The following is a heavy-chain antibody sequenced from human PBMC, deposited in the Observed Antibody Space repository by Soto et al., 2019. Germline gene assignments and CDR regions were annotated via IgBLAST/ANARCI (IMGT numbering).Heavy chain of an antibody. J-gene: IGHJ5*02. D-gene: IGHD3-22*01. Sequence: LRLSCAASGFTFSSYVMSWVRQAPGKGLEWVSAISGSGGSTYYADSVKGRFTISRDNSKNTLYPQMNSLRAEDTAVYYCAKDPDSSGYLGAHWFDPWGQGTLVTVSS. CDR2: ISGSGGST. V-gene: IGHV3-23*01. CDR1: GFTFSSYV. CDR3: AKDPDSSGYLGAHWFDP.